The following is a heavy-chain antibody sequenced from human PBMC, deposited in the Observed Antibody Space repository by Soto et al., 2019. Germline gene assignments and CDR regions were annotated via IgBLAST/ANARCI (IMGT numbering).Heavy chain of an antibody. Sequence: ASVKVSCKASGYTFTGYYMHWVRQAPGQGLEWMGWINPNSGGTNYAQKFQGRVTMTRDTSISTAYMELSRLRSDDTAVYYCARDLVYSTMIVVVITTAYFDYWGQGTLVTVSS. CDR3: ARDLVYSTMIVVVITTAYFDY. CDR2: INPNSGGT. CDR1: GYTFTGYY. D-gene: IGHD3-22*01. V-gene: IGHV1-2*02. J-gene: IGHJ4*02.